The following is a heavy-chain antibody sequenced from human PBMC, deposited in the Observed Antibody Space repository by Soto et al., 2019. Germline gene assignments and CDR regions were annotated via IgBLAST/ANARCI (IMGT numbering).Heavy chain of an antibody. CDR1: GFTFSSYG. Sequence: GGSLRLSCAASGFTFSSYGMDWVRQALGKGLEWVAVISYDGSNKYYADSVKGRFTISRDNSKNTLYLQMNSLRAEDTAVYYCAKSVDFGVVTNDYWGQGTLVTVS. V-gene: IGHV3-30*18. D-gene: IGHD3-3*01. J-gene: IGHJ4*02. CDR3: AKSVDFGVVTNDY. CDR2: ISYDGSNK.